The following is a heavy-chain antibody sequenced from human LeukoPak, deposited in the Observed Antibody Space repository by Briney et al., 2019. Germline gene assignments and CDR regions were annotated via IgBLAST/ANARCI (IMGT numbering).Heavy chain of an antibody. CDR1: GGSISGYY. J-gene: IGHJ4*02. Sequence: SETLSLTCTVSGGSISGYYWSWIRQPAGKGLEWIGRMYTSGNTNYNPSLKSRVTISVDTSKNQFSLKLSSVTAADTAVYYCARHVPNSSGWYQAFDYWGQGTLVTVSS. V-gene: IGHV4-4*07. D-gene: IGHD6-19*01. CDR2: MYTSGNT. CDR3: ARHVPNSSGWYQAFDY.